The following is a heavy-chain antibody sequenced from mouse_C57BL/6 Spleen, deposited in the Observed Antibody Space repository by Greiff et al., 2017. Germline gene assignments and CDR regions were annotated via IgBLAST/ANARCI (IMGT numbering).Heavy chain of an antibody. D-gene: IGHD1-1*01. CDR3: ARGGNYDGSSLDWYFDV. Sequence: QVQLQQPGAELVRPGTSVKLSCKASGYTFTSYWMHWVKQRPGQGLEWIGVIDPSDSYTNYNQKFKGKATLTVDTSSSTAYMKLSSLTSEDSAVYYCARGGNYDGSSLDWYFDVWGTGTTVTVSS. V-gene: IGHV1-59*01. CDR2: IDPSDSYT. CDR1: GYTFTSYW. J-gene: IGHJ1*03.